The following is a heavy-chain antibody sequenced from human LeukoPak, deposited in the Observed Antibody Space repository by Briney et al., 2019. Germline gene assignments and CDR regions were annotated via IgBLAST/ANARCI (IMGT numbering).Heavy chain of an antibody. Sequence: PSETLSLTCTVSGGSVSSGSYYWNWIRQPPGKGLEWIGYMYYSGSTKYNPSLKSRVTISVDTSKNQFSLKLGSVIAADTAVYYCARETPHYYDGSSYYPGYFDSWGQGTLATVSS. CDR3: ARETPHYYDGSSYYPGYFDS. CDR1: GGSVSSGSYY. D-gene: IGHD3-22*01. V-gene: IGHV4-61*01. J-gene: IGHJ4*02. CDR2: MYYSGST.